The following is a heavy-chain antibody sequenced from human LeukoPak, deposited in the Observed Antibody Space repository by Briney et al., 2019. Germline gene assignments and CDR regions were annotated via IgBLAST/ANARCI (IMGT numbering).Heavy chain of an antibody. V-gene: IGHV3-30*02. CDR1: GVTFSSYG. CDR2: IRSDESIE. CDR3: ARILSSAWGELGY. Sequence: PAGTLRLSCAASGVTFSSYGMHWVRRAPGKGLEGVACIRSDESIEYYAVNLKGRFPITRDNAKNTLYLQMNSLRAEDTAVYFFARILSSAWGELGYWGQGTLVTVSA. J-gene: IGHJ4*02. D-gene: IGHD6-19*01.